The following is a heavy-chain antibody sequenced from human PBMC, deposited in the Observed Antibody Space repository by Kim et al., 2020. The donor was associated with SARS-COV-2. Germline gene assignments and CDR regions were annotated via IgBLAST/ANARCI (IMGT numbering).Heavy chain of an antibody. CDR2: NK. J-gene: IGHJ6*02. CDR3: ARVLSYYGMDV. V-gene: IGHV3-33*01. Sequence: NKSYTDSVKGRFTISRENSKTTLYLQTNSRRAEDTAVYYCARVLSYYGMDVWGQGTTVTVSS.